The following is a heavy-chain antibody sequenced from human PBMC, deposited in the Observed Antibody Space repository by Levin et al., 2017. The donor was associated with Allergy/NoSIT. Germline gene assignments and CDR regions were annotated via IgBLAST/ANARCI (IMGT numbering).Heavy chain of an antibody. Sequence: PGGSLRLSCAASGFTFSSYSMNWVRQAPGKGLEWVSSISSSSSYIYYADSVKGRFTISRDNAKISLYLQMNSLRAEATAVYDCARGGGVVVPAALEGHYDFWSGYYGYYGMDVWGQGTTVTVSS. CDR2: ISSSSSYI. D-gene: IGHD3-3*01. CDR1: GFTFSSYS. CDR3: ARGGGVVVPAALEGHYDFWSGYYGYYGMDV. J-gene: IGHJ6*02. V-gene: IGHV3-21*01.